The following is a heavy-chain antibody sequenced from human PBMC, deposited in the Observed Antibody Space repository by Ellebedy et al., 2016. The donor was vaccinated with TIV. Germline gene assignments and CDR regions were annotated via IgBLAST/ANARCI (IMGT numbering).Heavy chain of an antibody. V-gene: IGHV1-18*01. D-gene: IGHD6-19*01. CDR1: GYTFTSYG. CDR2: ISAYNGNT. Sequence: AASVKVSCKASGYTFTSYGISWVRQAPGQGLEWMGWISAYNGNTNYAQKLQGRVTMTTDTSTSTAYMELSSLRSEDTAVYYCATDSPPPSAVAGTGAWDYWGQGTLVTVSS. J-gene: IGHJ4*02. CDR3: ATDSPPPSAVAGTGAWDY.